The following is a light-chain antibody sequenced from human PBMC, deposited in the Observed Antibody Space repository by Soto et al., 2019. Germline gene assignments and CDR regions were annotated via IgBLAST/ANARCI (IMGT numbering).Light chain of an antibody. V-gene: IGKV1-9*01. CDR1: QGISQY. CDR3: QQLNSFPIT. J-gene: IGKJ5*01. Sequence: IQLTQSPSSLSASVGDRVTTTCRASQGISQYVAWYQQKPGKAPKLLIYTATVLQGGVPSRFSGTGSGTELTLTITSLQPEDFATYYCQQLNSFPITLGQGTRLEIK. CDR2: TAT.